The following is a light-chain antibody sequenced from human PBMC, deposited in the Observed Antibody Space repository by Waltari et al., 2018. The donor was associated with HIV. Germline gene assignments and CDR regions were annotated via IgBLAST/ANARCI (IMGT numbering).Light chain of an antibody. CDR2: SNN. J-gene: IGLJ2*01. CDR1: ISHLRGNT. V-gene: IGLV1-44*01. Sequence: QSVLTPSPSASGPPGQRVTISCSGSISHLRGNTVSWYQHPPGTAPKLLIYSNNQRPSGVPDRFSGSKSGTSASLAISGLQSEDEADYYCAAWDANLNGRLFGGGTKLTVL. CDR3: AAWDANLNGRL.